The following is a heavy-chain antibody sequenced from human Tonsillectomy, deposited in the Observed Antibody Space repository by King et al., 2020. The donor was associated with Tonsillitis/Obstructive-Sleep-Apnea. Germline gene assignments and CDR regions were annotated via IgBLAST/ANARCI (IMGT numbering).Heavy chain of an antibody. CDR2: ISWDGGNT. CDR1: GFTFDDYT. D-gene: IGHD6-19*01. CDR3: AKDTGWYYGLRYYDMDV. J-gene: IGHJ6*02. V-gene: IGHV3-43*01. Sequence: VQLVESGGVVVQPGGSLRLSCAASGFTFDDYTIHWVRQAPGKGLEWVSLISWDGGNTYYADSVKGRFTISRDNSKNSLYLQMNSLRTEDTALYYCAKDTGWYYGLRYYDMDVWGQGTTVTVSS.